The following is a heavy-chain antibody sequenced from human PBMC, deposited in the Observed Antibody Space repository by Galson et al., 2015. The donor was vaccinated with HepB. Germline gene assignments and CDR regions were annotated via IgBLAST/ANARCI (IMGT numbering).Heavy chain of an antibody. CDR3: AGRSVYFDQ. Sequence: SLRLPGAGSGFNVGYICMNWPRQAPGRGLERVSIIYSGGVTSYSDSVKGRFTFFRDNSRNTLYLQLNSLKTEDTAVYYCAGRSVYFDQWGQGTLVTVSS. V-gene: IGHV3-53*01. J-gene: IGHJ4*02. CDR2: IYSGGVT. D-gene: IGHD1-14*01. CDR1: GFNVGYIC.